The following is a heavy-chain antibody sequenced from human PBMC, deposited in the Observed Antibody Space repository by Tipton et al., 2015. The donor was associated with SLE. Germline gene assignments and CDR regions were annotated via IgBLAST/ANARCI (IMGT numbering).Heavy chain of an antibody. J-gene: IGHJ5*02. CDR1: GFTFSSHE. V-gene: IGHV3-48*03. D-gene: IGHD1-26*01. CDR3: ARESRAHGAVDT. CDR2: ISSVGGSM. Sequence: SLRLSCEASGFTFSSHEMSWVRQAPGMGLEWISYISSVGGSMYYADSVKGRFTISRDNAKNSVSLQMNSLRAEDTGVYYCARESRAHGAVDTWGPGTLGPVSS.